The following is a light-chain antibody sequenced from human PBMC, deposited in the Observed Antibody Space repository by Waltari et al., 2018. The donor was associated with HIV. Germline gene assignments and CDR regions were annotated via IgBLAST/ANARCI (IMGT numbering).Light chain of an antibody. Sequence: DIQMTQSPSTLSASVGDRVTITCRASQSISNWLACYQQKPGKAPKLLIYKASTLESGVPSRFSGSGSGTEFTLTISSLQPDDFATYYCQQYISYSPYTFGQGTKVEIK. CDR3: QQYISYSPYT. J-gene: IGKJ2*01. CDR1: QSISNW. CDR2: KAS. V-gene: IGKV1-5*03.